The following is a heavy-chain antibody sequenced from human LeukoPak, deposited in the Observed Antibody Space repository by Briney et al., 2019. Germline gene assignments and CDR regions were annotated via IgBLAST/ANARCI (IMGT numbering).Heavy chain of an antibody. J-gene: IGHJ5*02. D-gene: IGHD6-25*01. Sequence: PGGSLTLTCTLSGASVTDTLIDWVRQAPGKGPEWVALIYIDGRTVYTDSVKGGFTISRDNSKNMVYLQMNSLRSEDAALYYCVRDRAATQAWAELDLWGQGTLVTVSS. V-gene: IGHV3-66*01. CDR2: IYIDGRT. CDR3: VRDRAATQAWAELDL. CDR1: GASVTDTL.